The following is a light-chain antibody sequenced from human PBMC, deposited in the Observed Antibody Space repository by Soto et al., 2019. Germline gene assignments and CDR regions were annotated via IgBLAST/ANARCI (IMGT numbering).Light chain of an antibody. Sequence: SYELTQPPSVSVSPGQTASITCSGDKLGDKYACWYHQKPGQSPVLVIYQDTKRSSGIPERFSGSNSGNTATLTISGTQAMDEADYYCQAWDSSTVVFGGGTKLTVL. CDR3: QAWDSSTVV. CDR2: QDT. J-gene: IGLJ2*01. CDR1: KLGDKY. V-gene: IGLV3-1*01.